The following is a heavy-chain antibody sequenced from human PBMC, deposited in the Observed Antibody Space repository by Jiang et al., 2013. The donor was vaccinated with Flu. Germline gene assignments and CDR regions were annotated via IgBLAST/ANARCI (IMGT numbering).Heavy chain of an antibody. J-gene: IGHJ4*02. V-gene: IGHV5-51*03. CDR3: ARLRTGSGSYYNEADY. Sequence: AEVKKPGESLKISCKGSGYSFTSYWIGWVRQMPGKGLEWMGIIYPGDSDTRYSPSFQGQVTISADKSINTAYLQWSSLKASDTAMYYCARLRTGSGSYYNEADYWGQGTLVTVSS. D-gene: IGHD3-10*01. CDR2: IYPGDSDT. CDR1: GYSFTSYW.